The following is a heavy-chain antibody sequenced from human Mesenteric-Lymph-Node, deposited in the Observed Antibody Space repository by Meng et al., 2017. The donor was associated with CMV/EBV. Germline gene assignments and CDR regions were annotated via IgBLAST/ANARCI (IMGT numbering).Heavy chain of an antibody. CDR1: GGTFSSNT. V-gene: IGHV1-46*01. Sequence: ASVQVSCKASGGTFSSNTISWVRQAPRQGLEWMGIINPSGGSTSYAQKFQGRVTITRDTSTSTVYMELSSLRSEDTAVYYCARDSPPSYGMDLWGQGTTVTVSS. CDR2: INPSGGST. CDR3: ARDSPPSYGMDL. J-gene: IGHJ6*02.